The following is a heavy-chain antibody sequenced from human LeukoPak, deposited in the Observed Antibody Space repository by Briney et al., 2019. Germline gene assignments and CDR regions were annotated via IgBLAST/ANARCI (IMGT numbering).Heavy chain of an antibody. D-gene: IGHD4-23*01. CDR1: GFTFSSYG. V-gene: IGHV3-30*02. J-gene: IGHJ6*03. Sequence: GGSLRLSCAASGFTFSSYGMHWVRQAPGKGLEWVAFIRYDGSNQYYADSVKGRFTISRDNSKNTLYLQMNSLRAEDTAVYYCAEDGYSAGYYYYYVDVWGKGTTVTVSS. CDR3: AEDGYSAGYYYYYVDV. CDR2: IRYDGSNQ.